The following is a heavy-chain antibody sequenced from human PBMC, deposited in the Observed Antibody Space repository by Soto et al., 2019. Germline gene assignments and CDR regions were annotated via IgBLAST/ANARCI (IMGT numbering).Heavy chain of an antibody. Sequence: GGSLRLSCAASGFVFEMYWMHWVRQTPGKGPEWVSRISDDGARTDYADSVRGRFTISRDNSQNQLYLQMNNLRGDDTAMYYCAKIPTGSGSSKFDYWGQGIQVTVSS. CDR2: ISDDGART. J-gene: IGHJ4*02. CDR1: GFVFEMYW. D-gene: IGHD3-10*01. CDR3: AKIPTGSGSSKFDY. V-gene: IGHV3-74*01.